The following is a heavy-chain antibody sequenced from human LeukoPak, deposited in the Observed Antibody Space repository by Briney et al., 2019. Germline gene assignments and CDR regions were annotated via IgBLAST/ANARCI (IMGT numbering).Heavy chain of an antibody. J-gene: IGHJ4*02. CDR2: ISWDGGRI. V-gene: IGHV3-43D*03. D-gene: IGHD2-21*02. CDR3: ANTVGVTAFLAY. Sequence: GGSLRLSCAASGFTFDDYAMHWVRQAPGKGLEWVSLISWDGGRIYYADSVKGRFTISRDNSKNTLYLQMNSLRAEDTAVYYCANTVGVTAFLAYWGQGTLVTVSS. CDR1: GFTFDDYA.